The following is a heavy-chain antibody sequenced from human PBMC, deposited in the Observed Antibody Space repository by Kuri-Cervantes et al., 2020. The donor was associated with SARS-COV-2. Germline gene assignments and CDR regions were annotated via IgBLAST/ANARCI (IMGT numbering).Heavy chain of an antibody. Sequence: SQTLSLTCAVYGGPFSGYYWSWIRQPPGKGLEWIGEINHSGSTNYNPSLKSRVTISVDTSKNQFSLKLSSVTAADTAVYYCARGRIGYSSGWSYWYFDLWGRGTLVTVSS. CDR3: ARGRIGYSSGWSYWYFDL. CDR1: GGPFSGYY. J-gene: IGHJ2*01. D-gene: IGHD6-19*01. V-gene: IGHV4-34*01. CDR2: INHSGST.